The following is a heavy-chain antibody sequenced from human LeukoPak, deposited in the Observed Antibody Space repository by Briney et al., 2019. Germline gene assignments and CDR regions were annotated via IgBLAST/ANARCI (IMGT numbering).Heavy chain of an antibody. V-gene: IGHV4-59*01. CDR3: GRVHISYSRSWQGSLSFFEY. Sequence: SETLSLTCTVSGGSISSYYWSWLRQPPGKGLEWIGYIYYSGSTNYNPSLKRRVTISVDTSKNQFSLKLSPVTAADTAGYYCGRVHISYSRSWQGSLSFFEYCGQGTLVTVSS. D-gene: IGHD6-13*01. CDR2: IYYSGST. J-gene: IGHJ4*02. CDR1: GGSISSYY.